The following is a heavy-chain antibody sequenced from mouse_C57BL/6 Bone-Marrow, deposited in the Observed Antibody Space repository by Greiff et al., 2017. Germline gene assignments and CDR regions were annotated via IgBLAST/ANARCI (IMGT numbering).Heavy chain of an antibody. CDR1: GYTFTDYY. CDR3: ARKRDYHGGYFDV. CDR2: IYPGSGNT. D-gene: IGHD1-1*01. J-gene: IGHJ1*03. Sequence: QVHVKQSGPELVKPGASVKISCKASGYTFTDYYINWVKQRPGQGLEWIGWIYPGSGNTKYNEKFKGKATLTVDTSSSQAYMQLSSLTSEDSAVYFCARKRDYHGGYFDVWGTGTTVTGSS. V-gene: IGHV1-84*01.